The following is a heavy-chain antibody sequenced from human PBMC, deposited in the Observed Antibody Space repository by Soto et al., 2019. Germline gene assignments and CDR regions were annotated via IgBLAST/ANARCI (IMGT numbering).Heavy chain of an antibody. V-gene: IGHV1-58*01. J-gene: IGHJ4*02. CDR2: IVVGSGNT. D-gene: IGHD1-26*01. CDR1: GFTFTSSA. Sequence: QMQLVQSGPEVKKPGTSVKVSCKASGFTFTSSAVQWVRQARGERLEWIGWIVVGSGNTNYAQKLQETVTMTRNMSTRTDYSELSSLRSEDTAMYYCAAGINGSYGEVFDYWGQGTLVTVSS. CDR3: AAGINGSYGEVFDY.